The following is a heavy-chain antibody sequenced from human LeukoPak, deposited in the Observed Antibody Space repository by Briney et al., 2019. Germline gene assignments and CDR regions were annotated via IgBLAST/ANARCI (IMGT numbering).Heavy chain of an antibody. V-gene: IGHV4-59*08. CDR2: IYYTGST. J-gene: IGHJ4*02. CDR1: GGSISPYF. CDR3: ARHYPNNRYDSSGYYYGGFDY. Sequence: SESLSLTCTVSGGSISPYFWSWIRQPPGKGLDWIGYIYYTGSTSYNPSLKARVNISADTSKNQFSLKLRSVTAADTAVYYCARHYPNNRYDSSGYYYGGFDYWGQGTPVTVSS. D-gene: IGHD3-22*01.